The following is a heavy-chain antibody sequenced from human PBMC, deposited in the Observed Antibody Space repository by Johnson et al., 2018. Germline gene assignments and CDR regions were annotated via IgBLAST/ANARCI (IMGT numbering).Heavy chain of an antibody. CDR2: IYWNDDK. J-gene: IGHJ1*01. Sequence: QESGPGLVKPSETLSLTCTVSGGSITNYYWTWIRQPPGKALEWLALIYWNDDKRYRPSLKSRLTITKDTSKNQVVLTMTNMDTVDTATYYCAHSVDCGGDCPLGGSFPHWGQCTLVTVSS. D-gene: IGHD2-21*02. CDR1: GGSITNYYWT. V-gene: IGHV2-5*08. CDR3: AHSVDCGGDCPLGGSFPH.